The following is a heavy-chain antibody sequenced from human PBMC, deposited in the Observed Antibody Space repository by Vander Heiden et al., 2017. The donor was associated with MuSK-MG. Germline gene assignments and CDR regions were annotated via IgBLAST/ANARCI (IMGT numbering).Heavy chain of an antibody. D-gene: IGHD2-21*02. Sequence: QVTLKESGPAVVKPTETLKLTCTFPGFSLSTNGERVSWIRQTPGKTLEWLARIDWDDDKFYNTSLKTRLTISKDTPKNQVVLTVANVGPEDTATYFCARMFCDGGACYALDYWGQGALGTVSS. V-gene: IGHV2-70*04. J-gene: IGHJ4*02. CDR1: GFSLSTNGER. CDR3: ARMFCDGGACYALDY. CDR2: IDWDDDK.